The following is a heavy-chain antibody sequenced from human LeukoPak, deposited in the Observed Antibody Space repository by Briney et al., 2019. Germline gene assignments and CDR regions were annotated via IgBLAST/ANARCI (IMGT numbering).Heavy chain of an antibody. J-gene: IGHJ3*02. CDR3: AKAPSRIAVAANLYAFDI. CDR2: ISGSGGST. V-gene: IGHV3-23*01. CDR1: GFTFSSYA. Sequence: PGGSLRLSCAAPGFTFSSYAMSWVRQAPGKGLEWVSVISGSGGSTYYADSVKGRFTISRDNSKNTLYLQMNSLRAEDTAVYYCAKAPSRIAVAANLYAFDIWGQGTMVTVSS. D-gene: IGHD6-19*01.